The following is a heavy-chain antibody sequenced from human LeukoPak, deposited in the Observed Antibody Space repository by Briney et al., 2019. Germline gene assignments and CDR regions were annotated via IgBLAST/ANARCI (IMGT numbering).Heavy chain of an antibody. CDR1: GFTFSSYA. CDR3: ARNSGRYFYYYYMDV. V-gene: IGHV3-30*02. J-gene: IGHJ6*03. D-gene: IGHD1-26*01. CDR2: IRNDGRNT. Sequence: GGSLRLSCAASGFTFSSYAMHWVRQAPGKGLEWVAFIRNDGRNTYYADSVKGRFTLSRDNSKNTLYLQMNSLRADDTAVYYCARNSGRYFYYYYMDVWGKGTTVTVSS.